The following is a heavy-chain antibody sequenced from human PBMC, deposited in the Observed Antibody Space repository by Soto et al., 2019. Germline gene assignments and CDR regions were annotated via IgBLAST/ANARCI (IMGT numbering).Heavy chain of an antibody. CDR1: GYTFTSYA. J-gene: IGHJ4*02. V-gene: IGHV1-3*01. CDR3: ARDPGSSCPGDCYLHFDY. D-gene: IGHD2-21*02. Sequence: ASVKVSCKASGYTFTSYAMHWVRQAPGQRLEWMGWINAGNGNTKYSQKFQGRVTITRDTSASTAYMELSSLRSEDTAVYYCARDPGSSCPGDCYLHFDYWGQGTLVTVS. CDR2: INAGNGNT.